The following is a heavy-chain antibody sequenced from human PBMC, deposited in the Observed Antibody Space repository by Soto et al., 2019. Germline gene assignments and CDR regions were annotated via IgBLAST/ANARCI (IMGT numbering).Heavy chain of an antibody. CDR2: ISAYNGNT. CDR3: ATHPIDAAAPPFDP. V-gene: IGHV1-18*01. J-gene: IGHJ5*02. CDR1: GYTFTSYG. D-gene: IGHD6-13*01. Sequence: ASVKVSSKASGYTFTSYGISWVRQAPGQGLEWMGWISAYNGNTNYAQKLQGRVTMTTDTSTSTAYMELRSLRSDDTAVYYCATHPIDAAAPPFDPWGQGTLVTVSS.